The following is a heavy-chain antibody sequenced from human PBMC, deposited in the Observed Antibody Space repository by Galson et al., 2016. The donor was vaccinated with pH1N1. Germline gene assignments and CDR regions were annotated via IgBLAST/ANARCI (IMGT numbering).Heavy chain of an antibody. Sequence: SVKVSCKASGGTFSSYGVSWVRQAPGQGLEWMGGISPIFDMANYAPRFQGRVTITADTSTNTAYMKLSSLRFDDTAVYFCATKFKDLVFVPSAERQTHYNYGMDVWGHGTTVIVSS. D-gene: IGHD2-15*01. J-gene: IGHJ6*02. V-gene: IGHV1-69*10. CDR2: ISPIFDMA. CDR1: GGTFSSYG. CDR3: ATKFKDLVFVPSAERQTHYNYGMDV.